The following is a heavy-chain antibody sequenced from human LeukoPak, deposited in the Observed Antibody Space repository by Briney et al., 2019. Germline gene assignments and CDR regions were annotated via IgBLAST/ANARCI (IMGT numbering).Heavy chain of an antibody. J-gene: IGHJ6*02. V-gene: IGHV3-23*01. CDR2: ISASGGST. CDR1: RFTFSSYA. D-gene: IGHD3-10*01. Sequence: PGGSLRLSCVASRFTFSSYAMSWVRQAPGKGLEWVSAISASGGSTYYADSVKGRFTISRDNSKNTLYLQMNSLRDEDTAVYYCAKDSDYYGSGGMDVWGQGTTVTVSS. CDR3: AKDSDYYGSGGMDV.